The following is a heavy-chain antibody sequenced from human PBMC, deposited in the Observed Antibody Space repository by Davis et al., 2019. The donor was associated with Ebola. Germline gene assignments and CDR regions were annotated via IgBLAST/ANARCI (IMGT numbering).Heavy chain of an antibody. V-gene: IGHV3-23*01. CDR2: ISGSGGST. D-gene: IGHD6-13*01. CDR1: GYSFSTYT. Sequence: GESLKISCVGSGYSFSTYTLSWVRQAPGKGLEWVSAISGSGGSTYYADSVKGRFTISRDNSKNTLYLQMNSLRAEDTAVYYCASLCSSIVWYYFDYWGQGTLVTVSS. J-gene: IGHJ4*02. CDR3: ASLCSSIVWYYFDY.